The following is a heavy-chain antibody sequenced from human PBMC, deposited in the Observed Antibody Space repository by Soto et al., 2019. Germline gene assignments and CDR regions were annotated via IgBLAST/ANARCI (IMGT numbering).Heavy chain of an antibody. D-gene: IGHD6-13*01. CDR1: GGSISSYF. V-gene: IGHV4-59*01. CDR2: VYYTGTT. J-gene: IGHJ4*02. CDR3: ARDLAAVPRAFDY. Sequence: SETLSLTCTVSGGSISSYFYIWVRQPPGKGLEWIGSVYYTGTTDYNPSLKSRVTISVDTSKTQFSLNLRSVTAADTAVYYCARDLAAVPRAFDYWGRGTLGTVS.